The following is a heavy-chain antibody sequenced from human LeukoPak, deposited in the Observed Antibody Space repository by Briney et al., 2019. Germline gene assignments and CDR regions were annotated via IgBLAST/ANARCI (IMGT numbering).Heavy chain of an antibody. CDR2: ISYDGSNK. Sequence: PGASLRLSCAASGFTFSSYGMHWVRQAPGKGLEWVAVISYDGSNKYYADSVKGRFTISRDNSKTTLYLQMNSLRAEDTAVYYCAKGRMSPYSSSWYYFDYWGQGTLVTVSS. CDR3: AKGRMSPYSSSWYYFDY. CDR1: GFTFSSYG. V-gene: IGHV3-30*18. J-gene: IGHJ4*02. D-gene: IGHD6-13*01.